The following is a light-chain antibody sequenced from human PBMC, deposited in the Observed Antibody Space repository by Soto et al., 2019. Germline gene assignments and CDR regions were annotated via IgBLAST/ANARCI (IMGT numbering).Light chain of an antibody. CDR1: QSVSSNY. Sequence: EIVMTQSPGTLSLSPGETATLSCRASQSVSSNYVAWFHQKPGQAPRLLIYGASSRATGVPDRFSASGSGTDFTLTISRLEPEDFAVYYCQQYIRWPLTFGGGTKVEIK. CDR2: GAS. CDR3: QQYIRWPLT. J-gene: IGKJ4*01. V-gene: IGKV3-20*01.